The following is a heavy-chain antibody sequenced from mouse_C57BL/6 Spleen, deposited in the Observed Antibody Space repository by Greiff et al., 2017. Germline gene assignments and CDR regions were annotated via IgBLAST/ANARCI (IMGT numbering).Heavy chain of an antibody. Sequence: QVQLQQSGAELARPGASVKLSCKASGYTFTSYGISWVKQRTGQGLEWIGEIYPRSGNTYYNEKFKGKATLTADKSSSTAYMELRSLTSEDSAVYFCARNTGTPWCQGTTLTVSS. CDR3: ARNTGTP. V-gene: IGHV1-81*01. CDR1: GYTFTSYG. CDR2: IYPRSGNT. J-gene: IGHJ2*01. D-gene: IGHD3-3*01.